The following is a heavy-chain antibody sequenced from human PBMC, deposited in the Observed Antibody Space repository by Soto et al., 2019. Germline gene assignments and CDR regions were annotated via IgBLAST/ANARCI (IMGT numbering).Heavy chain of an antibody. CDR3: ARDVMSVAGGADY. Sequence: EVQLVETGGGLIQPGGSLRLSCAASAFTVRSNYMSWVRQAPGKGLEWVSTISSDGGTYYTDSVKGRFATSSDNSKNKLYLQLNSLTAEDTAVYYCARDVMSVAGGADYWGEGTLVSVSS. CDR1: AFTVRSNY. CDR2: ISSDGGT. D-gene: IGHD6-19*01. V-gene: IGHV3-53*02. J-gene: IGHJ4*02.